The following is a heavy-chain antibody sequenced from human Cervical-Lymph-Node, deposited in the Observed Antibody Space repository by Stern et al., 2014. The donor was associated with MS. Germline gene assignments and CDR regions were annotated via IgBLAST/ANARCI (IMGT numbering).Heavy chain of an antibody. CDR1: GGSISSGTYF. V-gene: IGHV4-31*03. CDR3: ARKGAIVPAAIENWFDS. Sequence: QVQLKESGPGLVKPSQTLSLTCTVSGGSISSGTYFWSWIRQHPGKGLEWIGYIYHSGSTYYNPSLKSRVIISVATHKNQFSLNLTSVTAADTAVYYCARKGAIVPAAIENWFDSWGQGTLVTVSS. D-gene: IGHD2-2*01. CDR2: IYHSGST. J-gene: IGHJ5*01.